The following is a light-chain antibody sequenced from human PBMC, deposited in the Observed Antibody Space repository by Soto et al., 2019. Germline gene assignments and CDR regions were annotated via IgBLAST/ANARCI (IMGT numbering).Light chain of an antibody. CDR1: SGDVVGYDY. Sequence: QSALTQPASVSVSPGQSITISCTGTSGDVVGYDYVSWYQQQPGKAPQLMIYEVTTRPSGVSNRFSGSKSGNTASLTISGLQAEDEADYFCSSFTSSTTVIFGGGTQLTVL. V-gene: IGLV2-14*01. CDR3: SSFTSSTTVI. CDR2: EVT. J-gene: IGLJ2*01.